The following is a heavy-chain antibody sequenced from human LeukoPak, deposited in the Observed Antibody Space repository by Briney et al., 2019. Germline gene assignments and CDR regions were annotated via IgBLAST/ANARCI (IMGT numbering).Heavy chain of an antibody. V-gene: IGHV1-69*04. D-gene: IGHD6-13*01. CDR1: GYTFTSYG. CDR3: AGLIAAAGTGSEYFQH. J-gene: IGHJ1*01. Sequence: SVKVSCKASGYTFTSYGISWVRQAPGQGLEWMGRIIPILGIANYAQKFQGRVTITADKSTSTAYMELSSLRSEDTAVYYCAGLIAAAGTGSEYFQHWGQGTLVTVSS. CDR2: IIPILGIA.